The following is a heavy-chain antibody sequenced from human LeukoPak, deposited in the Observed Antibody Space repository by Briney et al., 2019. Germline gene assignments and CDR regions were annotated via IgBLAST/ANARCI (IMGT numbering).Heavy chain of an antibody. CDR1: GFTFVDYA. CDR2: ISWNSGSI. V-gene: IGHV3-9*01. Sequence: GRSLTLSCAASGFTFVDYALHWVRQPPGKGLEWVSGISWNSGSIGYADSVKGRFTIARDNAKNSLYLQMNSLRADDTALYYCAKDRRRAVAGLFDYWGQGTLVTVSS. J-gene: IGHJ4*02. D-gene: IGHD6-19*01. CDR3: AKDRRRAVAGLFDY.